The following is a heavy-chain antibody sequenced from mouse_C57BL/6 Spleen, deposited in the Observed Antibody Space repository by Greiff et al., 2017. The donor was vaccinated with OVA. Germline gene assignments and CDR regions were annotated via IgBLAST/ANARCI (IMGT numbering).Heavy chain of an antibody. CDR1: GFSLSTSGMG. J-gene: IGHJ2*01. CDR2: LYWADDK. Sequence: QVTLKVSGPGILQSSQTLSLTCSFSGFSLSTSGMGVSWIRQPSGKGLEWLAHLYWADDKRYHPSLKSRLTISKDTSITLVFLKITSVDTAATATYYCARGYYDEGVSYFDYWGQGTTLTVSS. D-gene: IGHD2-3*01. CDR3: ARGYYDEGVSYFDY. V-gene: IGHV8-12*01.